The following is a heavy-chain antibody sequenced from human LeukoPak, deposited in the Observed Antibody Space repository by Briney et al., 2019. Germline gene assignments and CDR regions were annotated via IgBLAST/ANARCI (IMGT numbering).Heavy chain of an antibody. Sequence: KPSETLSLTCTVSGGSISSSSYYWGWIRQPPGKGLEWIGSIYYSGSTYYNPSLKSRVTISVDTSKNQFSLKLSSVTAADTAVYYCARAGYGSGSYYIRHQNNWFDPWGQGTLVTVSS. CDR3: ARAGYGSGSYYIRHQNNWFDP. D-gene: IGHD3-10*01. CDR1: GGSISSSSYY. CDR2: IYYSGST. J-gene: IGHJ5*02. V-gene: IGHV4-39*01.